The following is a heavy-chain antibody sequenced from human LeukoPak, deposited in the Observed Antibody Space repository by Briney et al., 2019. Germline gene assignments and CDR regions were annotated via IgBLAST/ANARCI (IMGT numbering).Heavy chain of an antibody. Sequence: ASVKVSCKASGYTFTGYYMHWVRQAPGQGLEWMGWINPNSGGTNYAQKFQGRVTMTRDTSISTAYMELSRLRSDDTAVYYCAREPLGYCSGGSCYPNWFDPWGQGTLVTVSS. D-gene: IGHD2-15*01. CDR2: INPNSGGT. CDR1: GYTFTGYY. J-gene: IGHJ5*02. V-gene: IGHV1-2*02. CDR3: AREPLGYCSGGSCYPNWFDP.